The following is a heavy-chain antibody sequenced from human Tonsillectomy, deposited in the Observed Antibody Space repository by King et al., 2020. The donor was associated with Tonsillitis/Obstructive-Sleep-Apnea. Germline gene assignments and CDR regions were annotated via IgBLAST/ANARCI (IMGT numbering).Heavy chain of an antibody. J-gene: IGHJ5*02. CDR2: IFSNDEK. CDR1: GFSLSNDRMG. Sequence: VTLKESGPVLVKPTETLTLTCTVSGFSLSNDRMGVGWIRQRPGKALEWLAHIFSNDEKSYNTSLKSRLTISKDTSKSQVALTMTSMDPVDTATYYCARIYGDYSLYGFDHWGQGSLVTVSS. CDR3: ARIYGDYSLYGFDH. D-gene: IGHD4-17*01. V-gene: IGHV2-26*01.